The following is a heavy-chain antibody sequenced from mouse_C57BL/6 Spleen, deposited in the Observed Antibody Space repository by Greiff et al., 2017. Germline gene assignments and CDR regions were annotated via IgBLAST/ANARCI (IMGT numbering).Heavy chain of an antibody. J-gene: IGHJ2*01. CDR2: IDPSDSYT. CDR3: ASYDYLDY. Sequence: QVQLQQPGAELVMPGASVKLSCKASGYNFTSYWMHWVKQRPGQGLEWIGEIDPSDSYTNYNQKFKGKSTLTVDKSSSTAYMQLSSLTSEDSAVYYCASYDYLDYWGQGTTLTVSS. V-gene: IGHV1-69*01. CDR1: GYNFTSYW. D-gene: IGHD2-3*01.